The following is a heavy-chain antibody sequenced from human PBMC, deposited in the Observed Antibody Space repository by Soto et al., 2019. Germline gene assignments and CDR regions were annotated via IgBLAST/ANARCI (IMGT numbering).Heavy chain of an antibody. J-gene: IGHJ4*02. CDR1: GGSISGYY. V-gene: IGHV4-59*01. D-gene: IGHD5-18*01. CDR3: AKVRGYASGWRYFDY. Sequence: SETLSLTCNVSGGSISGYYWSWIRQAPGKGLQWIGYIFHSGSTSYNPSLRSRVTISVDTSKNQFSLKVNSVTAADTAVYYCAKVRGYASGWRYFDYWGQGTLVTVFS. CDR2: IFHSGST.